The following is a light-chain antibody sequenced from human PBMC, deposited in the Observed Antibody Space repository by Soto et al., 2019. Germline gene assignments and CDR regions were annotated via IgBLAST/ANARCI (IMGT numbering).Light chain of an antibody. J-gene: IGKJ5*01. CDR2: DAS. CDR3: QQYNSWPPIT. Sequence: IVLTQSPAPLSVSPGGKAPLSCRASESVSRNLAWYQQKPGQAPRLLIYDASTRATGIPDRFSGGGSGTEFTLTISSLQSEDFVVYYCQQYNSWPPITFGQGTRLEIK. V-gene: IGKV3-15*01. CDR1: ESVSRN.